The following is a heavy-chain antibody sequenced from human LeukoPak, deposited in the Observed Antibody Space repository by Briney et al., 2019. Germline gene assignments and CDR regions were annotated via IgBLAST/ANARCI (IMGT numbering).Heavy chain of an antibody. CDR2: ISAYNGNT. D-gene: IGHD5-24*01. Sequence: ASVKVSCKASGYTFTSYGISWVRQAPGQGLEWMGWISAYNGNTNYAKKLQGRVTMTTDTSTSTAYMELRSLRSDDTAVYYCARDQPDVEMGTTEFDYWGQVTLVTVSS. CDR3: ARDQPDVEMGTTEFDY. V-gene: IGHV1-18*01. J-gene: IGHJ4*02. CDR1: GYTFTSYG.